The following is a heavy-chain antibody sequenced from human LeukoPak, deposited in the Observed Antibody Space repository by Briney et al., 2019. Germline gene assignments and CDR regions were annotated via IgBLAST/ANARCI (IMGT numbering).Heavy chain of an antibody. Sequence: PGGSLRLSCAASGFAFSNYGMHWVRQAPGKGLEWVAFIRYDGSNKYYADSVKGRFTISRDNSKNTLYLQMNSLRAEDTAVYYCAKDDFQSHIVATGRGLLSYWGQGTLVTVSS. D-gene: IGHD5-12*01. V-gene: IGHV3-30*02. J-gene: IGHJ4*02. CDR2: IRYDGSNK. CDR1: GFAFSNYG. CDR3: AKDDFQSHIVATGRGLLSY.